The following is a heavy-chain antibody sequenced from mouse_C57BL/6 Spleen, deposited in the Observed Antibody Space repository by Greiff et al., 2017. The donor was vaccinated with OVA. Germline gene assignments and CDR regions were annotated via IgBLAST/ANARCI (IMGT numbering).Heavy chain of an antibody. D-gene: IGHD1-1*01. J-gene: IGHJ4*01. Sequence: EVQLQQSVAELVRPGASVKLSCTASGFNIKNTYMHWVKQRPEQGLEWIGRIDPANGNTKYAPKFQGKATITADKSSNTAYLQLSSLTSEDTAIYFCAFDYSGSSYHARDYWGQGTSVTVSS. CDR1: GFNIKNTY. CDR3: AFDYSGSSYHARDY. CDR2: IDPANGNT. V-gene: IGHV14-3*01.